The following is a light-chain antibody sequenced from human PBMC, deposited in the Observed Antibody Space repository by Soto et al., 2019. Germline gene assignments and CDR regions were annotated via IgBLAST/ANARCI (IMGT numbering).Light chain of an antibody. CDR1: QSVSSY. V-gene: IGKV3-11*01. Sequence: EIVLTQSPATLSLSPGERATLSCRASQSVSSYLAWYQHKPGQAPRLLIYDASNRATGIPARFSGSGSGTDFTLTISSPEPEDFAVYYCQQRADWPPLTFGGGTKVEIK. J-gene: IGKJ4*01. CDR3: QQRADWPPLT. CDR2: DAS.